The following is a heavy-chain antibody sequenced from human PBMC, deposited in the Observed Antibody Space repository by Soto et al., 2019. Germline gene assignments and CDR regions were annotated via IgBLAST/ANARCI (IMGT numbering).Heavy chain of an antibody. Sequence: PGGSLRLSCAASGFTFSSYSMNWVRQAPGKGLEWVSSISSSSSYIYYADSVKGRFTISRDNAKNSLYLQMNSLRAEDTAVYYCARDGRIAADGPYYYSGMDVWGQGTTVTVSS. CDR2: ISSSSSYI. D-gene: IGHD6-13*01. J-gene: IGHJ6*02. V-gene: IGHV3-21*01. CDR1: GFTFSSYS. CDR3: ARDGRIAADGPYYYSGMDV.